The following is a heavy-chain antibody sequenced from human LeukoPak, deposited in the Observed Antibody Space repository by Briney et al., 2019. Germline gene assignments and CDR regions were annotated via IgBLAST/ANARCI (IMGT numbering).Heavy chain of an antibody. CDR3: ARGAMLGYCSGGSCYTFDY. J-gene: IGHJ4*02. CDR1: GGTFSSYA. Sequence: ASVKVSCKASGGTFSSYAISWVRQAPGQGLEWMGGITPIFGTANYAQKFQGRVTITADESTSTAYMELSSLRSEDTAVYYCARGAMLGYCSGGSCYTFDYWGQGTLVTVSS. CDR2: ITPIFGTA. V-gene: IGHV1-69*13. D-gene: IGHD2-15*01.